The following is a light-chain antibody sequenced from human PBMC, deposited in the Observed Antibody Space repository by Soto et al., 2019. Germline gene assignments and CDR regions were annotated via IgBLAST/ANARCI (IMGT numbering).Light chain of an antibody. V-gene: IGKV3-20*01. J-gene: IGKJ1*01. CDR2: GAS. CDR3: QDYGSSEWT. Sequence: EIVLTQSRGTLSLSPGERVTLSCRASHSVPTNYLAWYQQKPGQSPRLLIYGASTRATGIPERFSGSGSGRDFTLTISRLEPEDFAVYYCQDYGSSEWTVVQGTKVDIK. CDR1: HSVPTNY.